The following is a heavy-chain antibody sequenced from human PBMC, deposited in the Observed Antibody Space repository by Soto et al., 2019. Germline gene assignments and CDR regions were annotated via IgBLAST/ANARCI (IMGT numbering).Heavy chain of an antibody. D-gene: IGHD6-13*01. Sequence: QVQLVESGGGVVQPGRSLRLSCAASGFTFSSYGMHWVRQAPGKGLEWVAVIWYDGSNKYYADSVKGRFTISRDNSKNPLYLQMNSLRAEDTAVYYCARVLAAAGSAHFDYWGQGTLVTVSS. J-gene: IGHJ4*02. CDR3: ARVLAAAGSAHFDY. CDR2: IWYDGSNK. CDR1: GFTFSSYG. V-gene: IGHV3-33*01.